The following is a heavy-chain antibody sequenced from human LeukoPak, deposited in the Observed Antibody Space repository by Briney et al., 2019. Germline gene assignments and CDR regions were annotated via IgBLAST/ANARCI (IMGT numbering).Heavy chain of an antibody. CDR3: ARSWYGMDV. J-gene: IGHJ6*02. CDR1: GYPFTASC. V-gene: IGHV1-2*06. CDR2: INPSNGDT. Sequence: GASVKVSCKASGYPFTASCMQWARQAPGQGLEWMGRINPSNGDTDFQRKFQGRVTMTRDTSITTVYMELSRLTSDDTAVYYCARSWYGMDVWGQGTTVTVSS.